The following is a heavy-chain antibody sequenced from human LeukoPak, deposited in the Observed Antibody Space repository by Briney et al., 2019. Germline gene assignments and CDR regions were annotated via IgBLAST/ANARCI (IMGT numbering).Heavy chain of an antibody. D-gene: IGHD6-13*01. J-gene: IGHJ4*02. Sequence: QTGGSLRLSCAASGFTFSSYAMHWVRQSPGKGLEWVAVISYDGGSQYYADSVKGRFTISRDNSKNTLYLQMNSLRGEDMAVYYCASATEGGSSSARLVPGYWGQGTLVTVSS. CDR3: ASATEGGSSSARLVPGY. V-gene: IGHV3-30*04. CDR1: GFTFSSYA. CDR2: ISYDGGSQ.